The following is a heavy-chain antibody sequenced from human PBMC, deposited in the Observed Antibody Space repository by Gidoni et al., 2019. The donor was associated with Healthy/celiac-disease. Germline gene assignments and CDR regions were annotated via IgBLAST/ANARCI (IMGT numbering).Heavy chain of an antibody. V-gene: IGHV1-69*02. CDR2: IIPILGIA. J-gene: IGHJ4*02. Sequence: QVQLVQSGAEVQKPGSSVKVSCKASGGTFSSYTISWVRQAPGQGLEWMGRIIPILGIANYAQKFQGRVTITADKSTSTAYMELSSLRSEDTAVYYCASGEPSSGWYGDYWGQGTLVTVSS. CDR3: ASGEPSSGWYGDY. CDR1: GGTFSSYT. D-gene: IGHD6-19*01.